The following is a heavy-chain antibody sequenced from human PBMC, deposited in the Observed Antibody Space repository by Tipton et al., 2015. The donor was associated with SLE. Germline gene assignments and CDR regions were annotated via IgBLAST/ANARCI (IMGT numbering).Heavy chain of an antibody. J-gene: IGHJ6*02. V-gene: IGHV4-39*07. CDR2: TYYDGTT. Sequence: TLSLTCSVSGASLTSSDFSWGWIRQPPGEGLEFIGSTYYDGTTSYNPSLRGRVSLSVDTSQNQFSLKLTSVTAADTAVYYCARGMLTWRGAIIGVDVWGQGTSVNVSS. D-gene: IGHD2-8*01. CDR1: GASLTSSDFS. CDR3: ARGMLTWRGAIIGVDV.